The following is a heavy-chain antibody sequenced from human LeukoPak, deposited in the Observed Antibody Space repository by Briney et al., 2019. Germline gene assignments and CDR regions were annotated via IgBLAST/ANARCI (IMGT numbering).Heavy chain of an antibody. D-gene: IGHD6-19*01. Sequence: PSETLSLTCAVYGGSFSGYYWSWIRQPPGKGLEWIGEINHSGSTNYNPSLKSRVTISVDTSKNQFSLKLSSVTAADTAVYYCARDRGSGWPYYFDYWGQGTLVTVFS. J-gene: IGHJ4*02. CDR3: ARDRGSGWPYYFDY. CDR1: GGSFSGYY. CDR2: INHSGST. V-gene: IGHV4-34*01.